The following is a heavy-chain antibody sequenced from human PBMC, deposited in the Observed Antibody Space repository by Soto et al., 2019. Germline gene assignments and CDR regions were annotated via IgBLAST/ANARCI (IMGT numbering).Heavy chain of an antibody. D-gene: IGHD2-21*02. CDR2: IYHSGST. Sequence: SETLSLTCTVSGGSIISSNWLVVFRHPPGEVLEWIGEIYHSGSTNYNRPLNSRVSISVDKSKNQFSLKLRSVTAADTAVYYGAAYCGGDCYSSKSFDIWGQGTMVTVSS. CDR3: AAYCGGDCYSSKSFDI. CDR1: GGSIISSNW. J-gene: IGHJ3*02. V-gene: IGHV4-4*02.